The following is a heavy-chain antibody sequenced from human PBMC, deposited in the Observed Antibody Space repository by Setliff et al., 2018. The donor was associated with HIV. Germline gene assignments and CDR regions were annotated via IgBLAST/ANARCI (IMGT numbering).Heavy chain of an antibody. Sequence: LRLSCTTSGFTFGVYAMTWVRQAPGKGLEWVGFIRHKAYGGTAEYDASVKGRFTISRDDSKSITYLQMNGLQTEDTAIYYCTRESGGKIDYWGQGTLVT. V-gene: IGHV3-49*04. CDR2: IRHKAYGGTA. CDR1: GFTFGVYA. CDR3: TRESGGKIDY. D-gene: IGHD2-15*01. J-gene: IGHJ4*02.